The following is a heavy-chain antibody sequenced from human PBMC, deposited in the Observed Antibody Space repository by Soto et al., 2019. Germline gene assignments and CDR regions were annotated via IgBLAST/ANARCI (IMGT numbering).Heavy chain of an antibody. J-gene: IGHJ3*02. Sequence: GXSVKVSCKTSGDTFSSYAISWVRQAPGQGLEWMGGIIPIFGTANYAQKLQGRVTITADESTNTTYLELSRLRSEDTAVYYCARVGSSGCSRDGDGAFDIWGQGKMVTVSS. CDR2: IIPIFGTA. D-gene: IGHD6-19*01. V-gene: IGHV1-69*13. CDR3: ARVGSSGCSRDGDGAFDI. CDR1: GDTFSSYA.